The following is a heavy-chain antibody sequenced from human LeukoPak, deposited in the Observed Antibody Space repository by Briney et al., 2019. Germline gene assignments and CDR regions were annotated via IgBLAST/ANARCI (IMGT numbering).Heavy chain of an antibody. CDR1: GFTFSSYG. Sequence: GRSLRLSCAASGFTFSSYGMHWVRQAPGKGLEWVSYISSSGSTIYYADSVKGRFTIARDNAKNSLYLQMNSLRAEDTAVYYCARDRRLLKAFDIWGQGTMVTVSS. J-gene: IGHJ3*02. CDR3: ARDRRLLKAFDI. CDR2: ISSSGSTI. V-gene: IGHV3-48*04.